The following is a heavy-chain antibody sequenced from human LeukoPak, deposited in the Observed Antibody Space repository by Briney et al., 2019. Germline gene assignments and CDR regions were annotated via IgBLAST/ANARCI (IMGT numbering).Heavy chain of an antibody. D-gene: IGHD3/OR15-3a*01. CDR2: INGDGSWT. Sequence: GGSLRLSCAASGNYWMHWVRQAPGKGLVWVSHINGDGSWTSYADSVKGRFTISRDNGKSSLYLQMNSLRAEDTALYYCATSYDMGWLIGYWGQGTLVTVSS. V-gene: IGHV3-74*01. CDR3: ATSYDMGWLIGY. CDR1: GNYW. J-gene: IGHJ4*02.